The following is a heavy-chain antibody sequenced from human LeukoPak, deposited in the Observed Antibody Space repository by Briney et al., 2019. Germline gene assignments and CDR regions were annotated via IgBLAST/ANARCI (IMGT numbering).Heavy chain of an antibody. J-gene: IGHJ4*02. D-gene: IGHD6-19*01. Sequence: PGGSLRLSCAASGFTFSSYAMSWVRQAPGKGLEWVSYISSSSSTIYYADSVKGRFTISRDNAKNSLYLQMNSLRAEDTAVYYCAENSSGFDYWGQGTLVTVSS. V-gene: IGHV3-48*01. CDR1: GFTFSSYA. CDR2: ISSSSSTI. CDR3: AENSSGFDY.